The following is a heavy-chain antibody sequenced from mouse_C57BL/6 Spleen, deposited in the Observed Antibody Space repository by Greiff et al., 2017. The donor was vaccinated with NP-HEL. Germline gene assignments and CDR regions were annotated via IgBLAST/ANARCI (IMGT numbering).Heavy chain of an antibody. CDR2: INPNNGGT. J-gene: IGHJ4*01. CDR1: GYTFTDYN. Sequence: DVQLQESGPELVKPGASVKIPCKASGYTFTDYNMDWVEQSHGKSLEWIGDINPNNGGTIYNQKFKGKATLTVDKSSSTAYMELRSLTSEDTAVYYCARRSSYYDYDDAMDYWGQGTSVTVSS. CDR3: ARRSSYYDYDDAMDY. D-gene: IGHD2-4*01. V-gene: IGHV1-18*01.